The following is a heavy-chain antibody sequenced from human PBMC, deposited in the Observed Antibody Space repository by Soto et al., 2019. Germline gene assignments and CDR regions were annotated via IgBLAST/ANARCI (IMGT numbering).Heavy chain of an antibody. CDR2: INPDNGNT. D-gene: IGHD1-26*01. J-gene: IGHJ4*02. CDR1: GYTFINYG. V-gene: IGHV1-18*01. Sequence: QVQLVQSGPEVKKPGASVKVSCKTSGYTFINYGITWVRQAPGQGLEWMGRINPDNGNTNFAQRLQGRVTMTADRSTRTAYMELRSLRFDDTAMYYCARVGGAVVTADYWGQGTLVTVSS. CDR3: ARVGGAVVTADY.